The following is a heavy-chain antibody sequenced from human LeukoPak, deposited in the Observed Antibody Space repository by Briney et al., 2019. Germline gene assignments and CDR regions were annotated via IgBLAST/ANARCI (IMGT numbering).Heavy chain of an antibody. Sequence: GGSLRLSCAASGFTSSSYGMHWVRQAPGKGLEWVAFIRYDGTNKYYADSVKGRFTISRDNSKNTLYLQMNSLRAEDTAVYYCAKAVEYDILTGYNYWGQGTLVTVSS. CDR3: AKAVEYDILTGYNY. CDR2: IRYDGTNK. J-gene: IGHJ4*02. V-gene: IGHV3-30*02. CDR1: GFTSSSYG. D-gene: IGHD3-9*01.